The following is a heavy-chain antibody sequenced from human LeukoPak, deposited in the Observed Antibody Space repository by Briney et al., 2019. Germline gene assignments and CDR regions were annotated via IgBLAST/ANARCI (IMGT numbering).Heavy chain of an antibody. CDR1: GFTFSSYS. V-gene: IGHV3-21*01. D-gene: IGHD3-9*01. CDR2: ISSSSSYI. CDR3: ARDILGRYFDYDY. J-gene: IGHJ4*02. Sequence: PGGSLRLPCAASGFTFSSYSMNWVRQAPGKGLEWVSSISSSSSYIYYADSVKGRFTISRNNAKNSLYLQMNSLRAEDTAVYYCARDILGRYFDYDYWGQGTLVTVSS.